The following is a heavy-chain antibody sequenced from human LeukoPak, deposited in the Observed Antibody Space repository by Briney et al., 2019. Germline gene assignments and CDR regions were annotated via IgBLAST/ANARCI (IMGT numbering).Heavy chain of an antibody. Sequence: GGSLRLSCAASGFTFSSYAMRWVRQAPGRGLEWVSAISGSGGSTYYADSVKGRFTISRDNSKNTLYLQMNSLRAEDTAVYYCAKASIAARFLGGPDYWGQGTLVTVSS. CDR1: GFTFSSYA. V-gene: IGHV3-23*01. CDR2: ISGSGGST. J-gene: IGHJ4*02. D-gene: IGHD6-6*01. CDR3: AKASIAARFLGGPDY.